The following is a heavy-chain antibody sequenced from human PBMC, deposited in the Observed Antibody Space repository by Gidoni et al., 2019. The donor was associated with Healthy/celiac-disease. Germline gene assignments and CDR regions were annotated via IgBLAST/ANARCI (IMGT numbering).Heavy chain of an antibody. CDR2: INHSGST. D-gene: IGHD3-10*01. J-gene: IGHJ4*02. Sequence: QVQLQQWGAGLLKPSETLSLTCPVYGGSFSGYYWSWIRQPPGKGLEWIGEINHSGSTNYNPSLKSRVTISVDTSKNQFSLKLSSVTAADTAVYYCARVGLLLWFGISRQWIFDYWGQGTLVTVSS. CDR3: ARVGLLLWFGISRQWIFDY. CDR1: GGSFSGYY. V-gene: IGHV4-34*01.